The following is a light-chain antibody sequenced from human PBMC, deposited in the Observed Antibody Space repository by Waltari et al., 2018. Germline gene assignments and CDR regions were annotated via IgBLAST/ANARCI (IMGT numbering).Light chain of an antibody. J-gene: IGKJ1*01. CDR2: GAS. CDR1: QSVSSN. V-gene: IGKV3-15*01. Sequence: EIGMTQSPATLSVSPGERATLPCRASQSVSSNLAWYQQKPGQAPRLLIYGASTRATGIPARFTGSGSGTEFTLTISSMQSEDFAVYYCQQYNNWPGTFGQGTKVEIK. CDR3: QQYNNWPGT.